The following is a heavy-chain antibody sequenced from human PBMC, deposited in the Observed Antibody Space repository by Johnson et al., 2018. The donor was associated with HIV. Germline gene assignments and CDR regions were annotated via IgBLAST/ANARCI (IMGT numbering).Heavy chain of an antibody. CDR3: ARDHVGPPADDAFDI. CDR2: ISYDGSNK. J-gene: IGHJ3*02. CDR1: GFTFSSYG. Sequence: VQLVESGGGVVQPGRSLRLSCAASGFTFSSYGMQWVRQAPGKGLEWVAVISYDGSNKYYADSVKGRFTISRDNSKNTLYLQMNSLRAEDTAVYYCARDHVGPPADDAFDIWGQGTMVTVSS. V-gene: IGHV3-30*03. D-gene: IGHD1-26*01.